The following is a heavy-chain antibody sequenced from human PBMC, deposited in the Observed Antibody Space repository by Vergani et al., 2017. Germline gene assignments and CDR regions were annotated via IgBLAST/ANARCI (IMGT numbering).Heavy chain of an antibody. V-gene: IGHV4-34*01. J-gene: IGHJ6*03. Sequence: QVQLQQWGAGLLKPSETLSLTCAVYGGSFSGYYWSWIRQPPGKGLEWIGEINHSGSTNYNPSLKSRVTISVDTSKNQFSLKLSSVSAADTAVFYCARSWSIAARYYYMDVWGKGTTVTASS. CDR2: INHSGST. D-gene: IGHD6-6*01. CDR3: ARSWSIAARYYYMDV. CDR1: GGSFSGYY.